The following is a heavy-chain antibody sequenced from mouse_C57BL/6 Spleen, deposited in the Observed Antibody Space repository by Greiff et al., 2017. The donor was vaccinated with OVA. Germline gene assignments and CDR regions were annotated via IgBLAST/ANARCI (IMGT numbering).Heavy chain of an antibody. CDR2: IWRGGST. CDR1: GFSLTSYG. D-gene: IGHD4-1*02. Sequence: VKLQQSGPGLVQPSQSLSITCTVSGFSLTSYGVHWVRQSPGKGLEWLGVIWRGGSTDYNAAFITRLSIIKDNSKSQVFFKMNSLQADDTAIYYCARKTNWDDAMDYWGQGTSVTVSS. V-gene: IGHV2-2*01. CDR3: ARKTNWDDAMDY. J-gene: IGHJ4*01.